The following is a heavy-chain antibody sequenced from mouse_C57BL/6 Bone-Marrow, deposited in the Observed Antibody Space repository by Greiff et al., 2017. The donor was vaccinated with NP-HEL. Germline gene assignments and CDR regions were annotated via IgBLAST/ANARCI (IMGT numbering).Heavy chain of an antibody. CDR3: ARQGY. V-gene: IGHV1-55*01. CDR1: FSPFPLSF. CDR2: IYPGSGST. Sequence: QVQLQQSGAELVKPGASVKLSCHSSFSPFPLSFLPFFPPIPLQGLEWIGDIYPGSGSTNYNEKFKSKATLTVDTSSSTAYMQLSSLTSEDSAVYYWARQGYWGQGTTLTVSS. J-gene: IGHJ2*01.